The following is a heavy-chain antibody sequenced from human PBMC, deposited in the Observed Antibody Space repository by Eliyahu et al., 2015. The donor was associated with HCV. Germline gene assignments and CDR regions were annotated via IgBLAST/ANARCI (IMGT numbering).Heavy chain of an antibody. Sequence: QLQLQESGPGLVKPSETLSLTCTVSSDSXSSXXYYWGWIRQPXGKGLEWXASIYYSGNSYFNPSXKSRVTISVDTSKNQFSLKLSSVTAADTAVYYCARDKGGTTPSDAFDIWGQGTMVTVSS. J-gene: IGHJ3*02. CDR1: SDSXSSXXYY. CDR3: ARDKGGTTPSDAFDI. V-gene: IGHV4-39*07. CDR2: IYYSGNS. D-gene: IGHD1-7*01.